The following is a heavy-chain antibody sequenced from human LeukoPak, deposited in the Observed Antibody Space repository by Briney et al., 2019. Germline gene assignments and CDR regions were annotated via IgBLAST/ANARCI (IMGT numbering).Heavy chain of an antibody. D-gene: IGHD3-22*01. CDR1: GGTFNSHG. Sequence: SVKVSCKTSGGTFNSHGISWVRQAPGQGLEWMGGIIPISQTATYAENFQDRLTIIADESTNTVYMELSSLRSDDTAVYYCARDYNYDSSASDDALDVWGQGTTVTVSS. CDR3: ARDYNYDSSASDDALDV. CDR2: IIPISQTA. V-gene: IGHV1-69*13. J-gene: IGHJ3*01.